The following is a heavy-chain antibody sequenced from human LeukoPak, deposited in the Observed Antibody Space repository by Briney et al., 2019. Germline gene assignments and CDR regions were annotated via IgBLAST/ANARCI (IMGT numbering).Heavy chain of an antibody. D-gene: IGHD3-22*01. CDR3: HYDSSGHDAFDI. J-gene: IGHJ3*02. Sequence: GGSLRLSCGASGFTFSSYEMNWVRQAPGKGLERVSSISSSGSTKYYADSLKGRFTISRDNARNSLYLQMNSLRAEDTAVYYCHYDSSGHDAFDIWGQGTMVTVSS. V-gene: IGHV3-48*03. CDR1: GFTFSSYE. CDR2: ISSSGSTK.